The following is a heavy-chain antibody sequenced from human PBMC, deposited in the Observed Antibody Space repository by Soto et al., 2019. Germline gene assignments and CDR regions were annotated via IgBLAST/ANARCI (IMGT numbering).Heavy chain of an antibody. Sequence: SENLSLTCTVSGGSISSSSYYWCWIRQPPGKGLEWIGSIYYSGSTYYNPSLKSRVTISVDTSKNQFSLKLSSVTAADTAVYYCARHTPAISISDHWGQGTLVTVS. CDR2: IYYSGST. CDR3: ARHTPAISISDH. V-gene: IGHV4-39*01. D-gene: IGHD2-15*01. J-gene: IGHJ4*02. CDR1: GGSISSSSYY.